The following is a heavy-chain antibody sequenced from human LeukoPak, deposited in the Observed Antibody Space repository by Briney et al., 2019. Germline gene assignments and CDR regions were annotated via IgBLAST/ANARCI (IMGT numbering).Heavy chain of an antibody. CDR1: GFAFSSYW. V-gene: IGHV3-74*01. CDR2: VNSDGSST. D-gene: IGHD4-17*01. CDR3: VSGDYGNY. J-gene: IGHJ4*02. Sequence: GGSLKLSCAASGFAFSSYWLHWVRQAPGKGLVWVSRVNSDGSSTNYADSVEGRFTVSRDNAKNTLFLQMNSLRVEDTALYYCVSGDYGNYWGQGTLVTVSS.